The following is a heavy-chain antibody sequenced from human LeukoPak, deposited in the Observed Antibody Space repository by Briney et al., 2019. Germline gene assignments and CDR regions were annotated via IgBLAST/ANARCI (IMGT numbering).Heavy chain of an antibody. CDR1: GGSISSGSYY. CDR2: IYTRGST. V-gene: IGHV4-61*02. D-gene: IGHD3-9*01. J-gene: IGHJ5*02. CDR3: AREGDFDWPGFDP. Sequence: SETLSLTCTVSGGSISSGSYYWSWIRQPAGKGLEWIGRIYTRGSTNYNPSLKSRVTISVDTSKNQFSLKLSSVTAADTAVYYCAREGDFDWPGFDPWGQGTLVTVSS.